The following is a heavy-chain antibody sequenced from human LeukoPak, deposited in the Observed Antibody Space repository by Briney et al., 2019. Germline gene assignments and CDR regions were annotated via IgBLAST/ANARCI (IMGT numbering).Heavy chain of an antibody. CDR3: ARDKGIAAAGYYYYYGMDV. J-gene: IGHJ6*02. CDR2: IYYSGST. D-gene: IGHD6-13*01. V-gene: IGHV4-59*01. Sequence: SETLSLTCTVSGGSISSYYWSWIRQPPGKGLEWIGYIYYSGSTNYNPPLKSRVTISVDTSKNQFSLKLSSVTAADTAVYYCARDKGIAAAGYYYYYGMDVWGQGTTVTVSS. CDR1: GGSISSYY.